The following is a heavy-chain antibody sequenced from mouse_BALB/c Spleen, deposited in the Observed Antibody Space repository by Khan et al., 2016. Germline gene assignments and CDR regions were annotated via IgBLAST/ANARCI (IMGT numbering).Heavy chain of an antibody. CDR3: ARHYRYAMDY. CDR2: IDPSDSET. Sequence: QVQLQQSGPQLVRPGASVKISCKASGYSFTSYWMHWVKQRPGQGLEWIGMIDPSDSETRLNQKFKDKATLTVDKSSSTAYMQLSSPTSEDSAVYYCARHYRYAMDYWGQGTSVTVSS. D-gene: IGHD1-2*01. J-gene: IGHJ4*01. CDR1: GYSFTSYW. V-gene: IGHV1S127*01.